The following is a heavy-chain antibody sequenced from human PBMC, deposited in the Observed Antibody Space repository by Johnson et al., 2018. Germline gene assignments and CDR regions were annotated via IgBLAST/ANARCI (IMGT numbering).Heavy chain of an antibody. CDR3: ASVGSKTEWVAAFDV. J-gene: IGHJ3*01. V-gene: IGHV1-46*01. Sequence: QVQLVQSGAEVKKPGDAVKVSCRASGYIFARYYIHWVRQAPGQGLDWMGMINPDSGSQTYAQQFQGRVTFSMDTSTTEVYMQLSRLRSEDTARYYCASVGSKTEWVAAFDVWGQGTMVTVS. CDR1: GYIFARYY. D-gene: IGHD6-19*01. CDR2: INPDSGSQ.